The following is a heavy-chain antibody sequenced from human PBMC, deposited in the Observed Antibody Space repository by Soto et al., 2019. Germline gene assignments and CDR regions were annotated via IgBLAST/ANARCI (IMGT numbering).Heavy chain of an antibody. CDR3: ARGGFNYAS. CDR1: GFTFSSSY. J-gene: IGHJ5*02. V-gene: IGHV3-11*01. CDR2: ISSSGVSM. D-gene: IGHD3-16*01. Sequence: QVQLVQSGGGLVKPGGSLRLSCEASGFTFSSSYMSWIRQAPGKGLEWVSYISSSGVSMYYADSVKGRFTMSRDNANNSLYLQMNSLTVEDTAVYYCARGGFNYASWGQGTLVAVSP.